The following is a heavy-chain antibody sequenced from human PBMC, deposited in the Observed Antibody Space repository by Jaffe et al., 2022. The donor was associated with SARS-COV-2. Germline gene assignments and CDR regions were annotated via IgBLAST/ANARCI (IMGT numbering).Heavy chain of an antibody. J-gene: IGHJ4*02. Sequence: EVQLVQSGAEVKKPGESLKISCKGSGYSFASNWIGWVRQMPGKGLEWMGIIYPGDPDTRYNPSFQGQVTMSADKSISTAYLQLSSLRASDTAIYYCARLNLGGLNFWGQGTLVTVSS. D-gene: IGHD3-16*01. CDR3: ARLNLGGLNF. V-gene: IGHV5-51*01. CDR1: GYSFASNW. CDR2: IYPGDPDT.